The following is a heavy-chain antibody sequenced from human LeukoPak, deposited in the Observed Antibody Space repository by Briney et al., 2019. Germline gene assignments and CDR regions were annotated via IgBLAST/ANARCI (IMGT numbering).Heavy chain of an antibody. V-gene: IGHV1-3*01. D-gene: IGHD3-10*01. CDR2: INDGNGNT. J-gene: IGHJ5*02. Sequence: ASVKVSCKASGDTFTSYAMHWVRHAPGQRREWVGWINDGNGNTKYSQKFQGRVTITRDTSASTAYMELSSLRSEDTAVYYCARELNPFYYGSGRYYRFDPGGQGTLVTVSS. CDR1: GDTFTSYA. CDR3: ARELNPFYYGSGRYYRFDP.